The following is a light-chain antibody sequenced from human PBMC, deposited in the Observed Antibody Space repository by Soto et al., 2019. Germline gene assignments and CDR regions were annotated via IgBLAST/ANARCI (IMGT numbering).Light chain of an antibody. V-gene: IGKV3-11*01. CDR1: QSVSSH. J-gene: IGKJ5*01. CDR2: DAS. Sequence: EILLTQSPATLSLSPGEVSTVSCRASQSVSSHLAWYQQKRGQAPRLLIYDASSRASGIQARFSGRGSGTDFTLTISYLEPEDFAIYYCQQGGNWPLTFGQGTRLEIK. CDR3: QQGGNWPLT.